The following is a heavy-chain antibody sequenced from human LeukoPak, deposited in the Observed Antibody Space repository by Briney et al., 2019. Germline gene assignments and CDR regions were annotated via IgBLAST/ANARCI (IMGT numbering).Heavy chain of an antibody. D-gene: IGHD5-12*01. Sequence: GGSLRLSCAASGFTFSSYWMHWVRQVPGKGLVWVSRINSDGSSITYADSVKGRFTISRDNARNTLYLRMNSLRVEDTAVYYCVREGRVSGYDFDCWGQGTLVTVSS. CDR3: VREGRVSGYDFDC. CDR2: INSDGSSI. J-gene: IGHJ4*02. CDR1: GFTFSSYW. V-gene: IGHV3-74*03.